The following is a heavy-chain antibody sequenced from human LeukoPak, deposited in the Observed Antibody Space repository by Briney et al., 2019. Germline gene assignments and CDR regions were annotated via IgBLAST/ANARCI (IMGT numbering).Heavy chain of an antibody. V-gene: IGHV3-9*01. Sequence: GGSLRLSCAASGFTFDDYAMHWVRQAPGKGLEWVSGISWNSGSIGYADSVKGRFTISKDNAKNSLYLQMNSLRAEDTALYYCARFGYYYDSSGYYPYWGQGTLVTVSS. J-gene: IGHJ4*02. CDR1: GFTFDDYA. D-gene: IGHD3-22*01. CDR2: ISWNSGSI. CDR3: ARFGYYYDSSGYYPY.